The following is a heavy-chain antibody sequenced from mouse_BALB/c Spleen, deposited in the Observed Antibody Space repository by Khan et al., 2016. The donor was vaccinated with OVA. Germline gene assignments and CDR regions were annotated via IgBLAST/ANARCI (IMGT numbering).Heavy chain of an antibody. D-gene: IGHD1-1*01. CDR1: GYSITSNYA. J-gene: IGHJ4*01. CDR2: ISYSGST. Sequence: EVQLQESGPGLVKPSQSLSLTCTVTGYSITSNYAWNWIRQFPGNKLEWMGYISYSGSTNYNPSLQSRISLTRDTSKNQFFLQLNSVTTEDTATYYCARGNYYGNAMDYWGQGTSITVSS. CDR3: ARGNYYGNAMDY. V-gene: IGHV3-2*02.